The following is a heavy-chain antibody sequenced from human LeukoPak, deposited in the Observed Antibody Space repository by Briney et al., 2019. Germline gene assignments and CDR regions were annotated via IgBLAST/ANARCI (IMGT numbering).Heavy chain of an antibody. D-gene: IGHD2-2*01. Sequence: ASVKVSCKASGYTFTDYYVHWVQQAPGQGLEWMGWINPNSGGTEYAQKFQGRVTMTRDTSISTAYMELSRLGSDDTAMYYCAREHCTSNSCYEDFYYGMDVWGQGTTVTVSS. CDR3: AREHCTSNSCYEDFYYGMDV. V-gene: IGHV1-2*02. J-gene: IGHJ6*02. CDR2: INPNSGGT. CDR1: GYTFTDYY.